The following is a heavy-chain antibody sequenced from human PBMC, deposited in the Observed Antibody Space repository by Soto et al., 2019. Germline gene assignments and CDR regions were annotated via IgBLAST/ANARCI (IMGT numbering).Heavy chain of an antibody. CDR3: AGDPPDMSAFDY. CDR1: GYTFTSYG. Sequence: ASVKVSCKASGYTFTSYGISWVRQAPGQGLEWMGWISAYNGNTNYAQKLQGRVTMTTDTSTSTAYMELRSLRSDDTAVYYCAGDPPDMSAFDYWGQGTLVTVSS. J-gene: IGHJ4*02. CDR2: ISAYNGNT. V-gene: IGHV1-18*01. D-gene: IGHD2-15*01.